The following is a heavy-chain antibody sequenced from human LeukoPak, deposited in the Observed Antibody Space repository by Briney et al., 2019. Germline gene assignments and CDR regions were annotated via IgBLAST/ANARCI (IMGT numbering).Heavy chain of an antibody. V-gene: IGHV3-30-3*01. CDR3: ARDQEAVPAGDH. D-gene: IGHD6-19*01. CDR1: GFTFSSYA. CDR2: ISYDGSNK. J-gene: IGHJ4*02. Sequence: GGSLRLSCAASGFTFSSYAMHWVRQAPGKGLEWVAVISYDGSNKYYADSVKGRFTISRDNSKNTLYLQMNSLRAEDTAVYYCARDQEAVPAGDHWGQGTLVIVSS.